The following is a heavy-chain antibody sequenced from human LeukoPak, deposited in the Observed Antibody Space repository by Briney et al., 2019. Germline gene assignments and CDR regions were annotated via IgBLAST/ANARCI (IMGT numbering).Heavy chain of an antibody. D-gene: IGHD3-9*01. J-gene: IGHJ6*04. CDR3: ARGSSPAYDILTGTLPYGMDV. Sequence: SVTVSCEASGGTFSSYAISWVRQAPGQGLEWMGGILPIFGTANYAQRFQGRVTITADESTSTAYMELSSLRSEDTAVYYCARGSSPAYDILTGTLPYGMDVWGKGTTVTVSS. V-gene: IGHV1-69*13. CDR2: ILPIFGTA. CDR1: GGTFSSYA.